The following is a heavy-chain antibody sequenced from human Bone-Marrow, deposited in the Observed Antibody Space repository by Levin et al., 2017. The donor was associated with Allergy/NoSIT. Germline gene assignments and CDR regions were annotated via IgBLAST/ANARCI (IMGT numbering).Heavy chain of an antibody. CDR2: IYSGGNT. V-gene: IGHV3-53*01. CDR1: GFTVSNNY. D-gene: IGHD6-13*01. Sequence: QPGGSLRLSCAASGFTVSNNYMKWVRQAPGKGLEWVSLIYSGGNTYYADSVKGRFTISRDNSKNTLYLQMNSLRAEDTAVYYCAARTPGIGHSWGQGTLVTVSS. J-gene: IGHJ4*02. CDR3: AARTPGIGHS.